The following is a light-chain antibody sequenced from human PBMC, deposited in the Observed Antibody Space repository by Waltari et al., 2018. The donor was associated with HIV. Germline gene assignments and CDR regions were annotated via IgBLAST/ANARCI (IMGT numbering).Light chain of an antibody. CDR2: DDS. CDR3: QVWDSSSDVV. V-gene: IGLV3-21*02. J-gene: IGLJ2*01. CDR1: NIGSKR. Sequence: SYVLTQPPSVSVAPRQTARFTCGGNNIGSKRVHWYQQKPGQAPLLVLFDDSDRPSGIPERFSGSNSGNTATLTISRVEAGDEADYYCQVWDSSSDVVFGGGTKLTVL.